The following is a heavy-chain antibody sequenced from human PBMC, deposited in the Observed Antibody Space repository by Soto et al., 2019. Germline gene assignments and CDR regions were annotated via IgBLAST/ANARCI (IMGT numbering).Heavy chain of an antibody. CDR1: GFTFSSYG. CDR2: ISYDGSNK. CDR3: AKDLGEVGATGHYYYYYYGMDV. V-gene: IGHV3-30*18. D-gene: IGHD1-26*01. J-gene: IGHJ6*02. Sequence: GGSLRLSCAASGFTFSSYGMHWVRQAPGKGLEWVAVISYDGSNKYYADSVKGRFTISRDNSKNTLYLQMNSLRAEDTAVYYCAKDLGEVGATGHYYYYYYGMDVWGQGTTVTVSS.